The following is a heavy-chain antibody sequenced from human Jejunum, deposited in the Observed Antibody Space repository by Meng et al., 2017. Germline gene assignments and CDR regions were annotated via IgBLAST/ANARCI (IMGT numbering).Heavy chain of an antibody. CDR2: AST. J-gene: IGHJ4*02. CDR3: ARDHMGSLDY. V-gene: IGHV4-61*08. Sequence: QVELQGPGLGTVGPSETLSLNCTVSGGSVSRAGYQWGWIRQPPGKGLEWIGYASTNYNPSLKSRVTISLDTSRNQFSLSLSSVTAADTAVYYCARDHMGSLDYWGQGILVTVSS. CDR1: GGSVSRAGYQ. D-gene: IGHD1-26*01.